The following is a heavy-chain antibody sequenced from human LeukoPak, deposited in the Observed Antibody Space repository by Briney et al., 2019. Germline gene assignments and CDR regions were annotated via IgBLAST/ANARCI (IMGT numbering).Heavy chain of an antibody. J-gene: IGHJ6*03. Sequence: GGSLRLSCAASGFTFSSYDMHWVRQATGKGLEWVSAICTAGDTYYPGSVKGRFTISRENAKNSLYLQMNSLRAGDTAVYYCARSRGDTIFGAFSYMDVWGKGTTVTVSS. CDR2: ICTAGDT. V-gene: IGHV3-13*01. CDR3: ARSRGDTIFGAFSYMDV. D-gene: IGHD3-3*01. CDR1: GFTFSSYD.